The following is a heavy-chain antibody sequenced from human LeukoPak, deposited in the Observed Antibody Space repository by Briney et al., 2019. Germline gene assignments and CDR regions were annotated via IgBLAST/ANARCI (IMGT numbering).Heavy chain of an antibody. CDR3: ASCGTSCYAVDYYYNGMDV. CDR1: GGTFSSYA. CDR2: IIPILGTA. V-gene: IGHV1-69*13. D-gene: IGHD2-2*01. J-gene: IGHJ6*02. Sequence: SVKVSCKTSGGTFSSYAINWVRQAPGQGLEWMGGIIPILGTANYARKFQGRVAITADESTSTAYMELRSLRSADTALYYCASCGTSCYAVDYYYNGMDVWGQGTTVTVPS.